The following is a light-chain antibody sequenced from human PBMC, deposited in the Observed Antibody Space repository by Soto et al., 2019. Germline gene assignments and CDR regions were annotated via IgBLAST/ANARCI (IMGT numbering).Light chain of an antibody. Sequence: DIQMTQSPSSLSASVGDRVTITCRASQSISSYLNWYQQKPGKAPKLLIDDASTLERGVPSRFSGSGSGTEFTLTISSLQPEDFATYSCQQSYNSPQTFGRGTKVDNK. V-gene: IGKV1-39*01. CDR3: QQSYNSPQT. CDR2: DAS. CDR1: QSISSY. J-gene: IGKJ1*01.